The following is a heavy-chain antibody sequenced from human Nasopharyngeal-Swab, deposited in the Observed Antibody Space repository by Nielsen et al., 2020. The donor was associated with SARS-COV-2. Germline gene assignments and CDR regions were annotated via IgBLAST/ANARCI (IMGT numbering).Heavy chain of an antibody. J-gene: IGHJ4*02. Sequence: VRQATGKGLEWVAVISYDGSNKYYADSVKGRFTISRDNSKNTLYLQMNSLRAEDTAVYYCARDAPAHYGAFYWGRGTLVTVSS. V-gene: IGHV3-30*03. CDR2: ISYDGSNK. D-gene: IGHD4-17*01. CDR3: ARDAPAHYGAFY.